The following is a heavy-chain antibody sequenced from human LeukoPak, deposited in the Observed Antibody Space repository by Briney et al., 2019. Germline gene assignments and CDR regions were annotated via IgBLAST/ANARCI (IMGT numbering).Heavy chain of an antibody. CDR1: GFTFSSYS. CDR2: ISSSSSTI. Sequence: GGSLRLSCAASGFTFSSYSMNWVRQAPGKGLEWVSYISSSSSTIYYADSVKGRFTISRDNAKNSLYLQMNSLRAEDTAVYYCARLVGYCSSTSCYGGYYFDYWSQGTLVTVSS. J-gene: IGHJ4*02. D-gene: IGHD2-2*01. V-gene: IGHV3-48*01. CDR3: ARLVGYCSSTSCYGGYYFDY.